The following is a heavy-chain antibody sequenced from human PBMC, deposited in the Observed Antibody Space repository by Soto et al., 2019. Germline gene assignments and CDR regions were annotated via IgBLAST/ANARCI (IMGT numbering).Heavy chain of an antibody. CDR1: GGSIRNGDYY. CDR3: VTVNLVGAAYYFDY. CDR2: VYYSGTT. D-gene: IGHD1-26*01. V-gene: IGHV4-30-4*01. J-gene: IGHJ4*02. Sequence: TSETLSLTCTVSGGSIRNGDYYWGWIRQPPGKGLEWIGYVYYSGTTYSHPSLHSRVSISVDTSENQFSLRLTSVTAADTAVYYCVTVNLVGAAYYFDYWGPGTLVTVSS.